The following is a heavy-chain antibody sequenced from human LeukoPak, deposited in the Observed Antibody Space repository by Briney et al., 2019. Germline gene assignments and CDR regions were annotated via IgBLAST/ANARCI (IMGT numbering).Heavy chain of an antibody. CDR3: ARDVGGAGSF. J-gene: IGHJ4*02. V-gene: IGHV3-74*01. CDR1: GYSLSSYW. CDR2: IDNYGRTT. Sequence: GGSLRLSCAASGYSLSSYWMHWVRQVPGKGLVWVSRIDNYGRTTDYADSVKGRSTISRDNVQNTLYLQMNSLNAEDTAVYYCARDVGGAGSFWGQGTLVTVSS. D-gene: IGHD3-10*01.